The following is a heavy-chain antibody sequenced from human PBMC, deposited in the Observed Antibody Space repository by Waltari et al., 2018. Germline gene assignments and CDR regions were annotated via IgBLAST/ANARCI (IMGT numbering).Heavy chain of an antibody. Sequence: QVQLVQSGAVVKKPGASVKVSCKASGYTFTSYAMHWVRQAPGQRLEWMGWINAGNGNTKYSQKFQGRVTITRDTSASTAYMELSSLRSEDTAVYYCARNRFGSYYLTYWGQGTLVTVSS. J-gene: IGHJ4*02. V-gene: IGHV1-3*01. CDR2: INAGNGNT. D-gene: IGHD1-26*01. CDR1: GYTFTSYA. CDR3: ARNRFGSYYLTY.